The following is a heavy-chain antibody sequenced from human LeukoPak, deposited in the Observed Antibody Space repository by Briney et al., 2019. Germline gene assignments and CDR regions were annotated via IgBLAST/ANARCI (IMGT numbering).Heavy chain of an antibody. V-gene: IGHV3-7*01. CDR2: IKQDGSEQ. J-gene: IGHJ4*02. Sequence: PGGSLRLSCAASGFTFSHYYMSWVRQAPGKGLEWVANIKQDGSEQFYLDSVKGRFTISRDNAKNALYLQMNSLRAEDTAVYYCARDGYWTRRGGVIVTKAGAYYFDYWGQGTLVTVSS. CDR1: GFTFSHYY. CDR3: ARDGYWTRRGGVIVTKAGAYYFDY. D-gene: IGHD3-16*02.